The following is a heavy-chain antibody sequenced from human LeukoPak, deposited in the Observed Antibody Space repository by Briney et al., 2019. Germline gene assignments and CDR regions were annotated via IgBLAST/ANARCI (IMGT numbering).Heavy chain of an antibody. CDR1: GYDFTNKW. CDR3: ARSLYGVNTWFDY. CDR2: IYPGDSEI. V-gene: IGHV5-51*01. D-gene: IGHD4/OR15-4a*01. J-gene: IGHJ4*02. Sequence: GESLKISCKASGYDFTNKWIAWVRQMPGKGLEWMGNIYPGDSEIRYSPSFEGQVTISADKSISTAYLQWSSLKASDTAMYYCARSLYGVNTWFDYWGQGTLVTVSS.